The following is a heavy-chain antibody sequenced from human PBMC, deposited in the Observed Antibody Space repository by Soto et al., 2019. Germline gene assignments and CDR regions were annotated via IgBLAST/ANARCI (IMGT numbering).Heavy chain of an antibody. D-gene: IGHD6-13*01. J-gene: IGHJ4*02. CDR3: ARHTIAAAGNLDY. CDR1: GGSISSSSYY. Sequence: QLQLQESGPGLVKPSETLSLTCTVSGGSISSSSYYWGWIRQPPGKGLEWIGSIYYSGSTYYNPSLKSRVTISVDTSKNQFSLKLSSVTAADTAVYYCARHTIAAAGNLDYWGQGTLVTVSS. CDR2: IYYSGST. V-gene: IGHV4-39*01.